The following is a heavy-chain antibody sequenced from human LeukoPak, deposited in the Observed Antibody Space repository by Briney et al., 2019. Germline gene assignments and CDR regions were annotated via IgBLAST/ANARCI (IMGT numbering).Heavy chain of an antibody. CDR3: ARVGEGLWFGELWSWFDP. CDR1: GGSISSSSYY. J-gene: IGHJ5*02. V-gene: IGHV4-39*07. CDR2: IYYSGST. Sequence: PSETLSLTCTVSGGSISSSSYYWGWIRQPPGKGLEWIGSIYYSGSTYYNPSLKSQVTISVDTSKNQFSLKLSSVTAADTAVYYCARVGEGLWFGELWSWFDPWGQGTLVTVSS. D-gene: IGHD3-10*01.